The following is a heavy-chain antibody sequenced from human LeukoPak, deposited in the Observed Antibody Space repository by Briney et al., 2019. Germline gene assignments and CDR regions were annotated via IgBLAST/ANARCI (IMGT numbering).Heavy chain of an antibody. J-gene: IGHJ4*02. Sequence: PGGSLRLSCAASGFTFSSYGMHWVRQAPGKGLEWVAVIWYDGSNKYYADSVKGRFTISRDNSKNTLYLQMNSLRAEDTAVYYCAKNYYDSSGYYLGFDYWGQGTLVTVSS. D-gene: IGHD3-22*01. CDR1: GFTFSSYG. V-gene: IGHV3-33*06. CDR2: IWYDGSNK. CDR3: AKNYYDSSGYYLGFDY.